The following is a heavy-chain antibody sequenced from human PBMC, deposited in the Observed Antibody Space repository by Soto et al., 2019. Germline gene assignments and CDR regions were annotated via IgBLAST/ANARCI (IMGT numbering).Heavy chain of an antibody. J-gene: IGHJ4*02. CDR2: IYYSGST. Sequence: QVQLHESGPGLVKPSQTLSLTCTVSGGSISSGDYYWSWIRQPPGKGLERIGYIYYSGSTYYNPSLNSRVTISVDTSKNQYSLKLSSVTAAVTAVYYCACGYMLYWFDYWGQGTLVNVSS. D-gene: IGHD2-8*01. V-gene: IGHV4-30-4*01. CDR3: ACGYMLYWFDY. CDR1: GGSISSGDYY.